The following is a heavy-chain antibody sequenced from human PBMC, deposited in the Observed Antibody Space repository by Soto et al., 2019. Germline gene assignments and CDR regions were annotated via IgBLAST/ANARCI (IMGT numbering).Heavy chain of an antibody. CDR1: GYTFTSYA. J-gene: IGHJ4*02. CDR3: ARGDPMVRGLLYYFDY. Sequence: QVQLVQSGAEVKKPGASVKVSCKASGYTFTSYAMHWVRQAPGQRLEWMGWINAGNGNTKYSQKFQGRVTITRDTSASTAYMELSSLRSVDTAVYYGARGDPMVRGLLYYFDYWGQGTLVTVSS. V-gene: IGHV1-3*01. D-gene: IGHD3-10*01. CDR2: INAGNGNT.